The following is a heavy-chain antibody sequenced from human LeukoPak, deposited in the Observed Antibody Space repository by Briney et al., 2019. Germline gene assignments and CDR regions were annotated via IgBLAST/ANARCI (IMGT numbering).Heavy chain of an antibody. CDR2: INSDGSNT. CDR3: AAAVAGT. D-gene: IGHD6-19*01. Sequence: SGGSLRLSCAASGFTFSSYWMHWVRQAPGKGLVWVSRINSDGSNTNYADSVKGRFTISSDNAKNTLYLQMNSLRADDTAVYYCAAAVAGTWGQGTLVTVSS. V-gene: IGHV3-74*01. J-gene: IGHJ5*02. CDR1: GFTFSSYW.